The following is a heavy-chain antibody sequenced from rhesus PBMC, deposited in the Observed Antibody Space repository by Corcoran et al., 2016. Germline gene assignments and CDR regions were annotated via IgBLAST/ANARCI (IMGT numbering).Heavy chain of an antibody. Sequence: QLQLQESGPGPVKPSETLSLTCAVSGGSISGNYWSWIRQPPGKGLAWIGRIFGTDRTTDYHTSLNSRVTISIDTSRNHFSLKLNSVTAADTAVYYCAKDWGPASIDYFDYWGQGVLVTVSS. CDR2: IFGTDRTT. D-gene: IGHD3-34*01. CDR1: GGSISGNY. V-gene: IGHV4-173*01. CDR3: AKDWGPASIDYFDY. J-gene: IGHJ4*01.